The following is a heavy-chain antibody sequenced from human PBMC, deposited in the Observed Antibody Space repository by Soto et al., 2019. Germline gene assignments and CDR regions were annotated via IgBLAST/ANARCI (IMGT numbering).Heavy chain of an antibody. CDR1: GFTLSSYA. V-gene: IGHV3-23*01. CDR3: AKEVTSGSYSHYYYGLDV. J-gene: IGHJ6*02. D-gene: IGHD3-10*01. Sequence: EVQLLESGGGLVQPGGSLRLSCAASGFTLSSYAMSWVRQAPGKGLEWVSAISGNGISTYYEDSVKGRFTISRDNSKCTLYLQMNSLRAEDTAIYYCAKEVTSGSYSHYYYGLDVWGQGTTVTVSS. CDR2: ISGNGIST.